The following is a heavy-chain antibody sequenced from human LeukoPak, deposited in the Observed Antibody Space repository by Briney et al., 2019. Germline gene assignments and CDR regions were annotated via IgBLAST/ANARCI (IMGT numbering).Heavy chain of an antibody. J-gene: IGHJ4*02. Sequence: SETLSLTCTVSGGSISSHYWSWIRQPPGKGLEWIGYIYYSGSTNYNPSLKSRVTISVDTSKNQFSLKLSSVTAADTNVYYCARGAGSDFWSGYYRDYFDYWGQGTLVTVS. CDR3: ARGAGSDFWSGYYRDYFDY. CDR1: GGSISSHY. V-gene: IGHV4-59*11. CDR2: IYYSGST. D-gene: IGHD3-3*01.